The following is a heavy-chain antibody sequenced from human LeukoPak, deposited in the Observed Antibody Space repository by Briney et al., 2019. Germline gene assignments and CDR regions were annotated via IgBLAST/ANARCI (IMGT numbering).Heavy chain of an antibody. CDR3: ARESVVVPAAIYYDP. CDR1: GYTFTSYG. J-gene: IGHJ5*02. V-gene: IGHV1-18*01. Sequence: ASVQVSCKASGYTFTSYGISWVRQAPGQGLEWMGWISAYNGNTNYAQKLQGRVTMTTDTSTSTAYMELRSLRSDDTAVYYCARESVVVPAAIYYDPWGQGTLVTVSS. CDR2: ISAYNGNT. D-gene: IGHD2-2*02.